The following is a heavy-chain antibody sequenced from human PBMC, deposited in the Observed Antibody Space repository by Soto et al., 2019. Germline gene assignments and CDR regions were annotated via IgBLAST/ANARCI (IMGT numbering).Heavy chain of an antibody. CDR2: IYWDDAT. D-gene: IGHD6-13*01. CDR1: AFSLSTSGVG. Sequence: QITLKESGHTLVPPTQTLTLTCTFSAFSLSTSGVGVGWIRQPPGKALEWLTFIYWDDATRYSRALKSRLTITKHPYQTPVVLTMTNMDPVYTATYYWARIVAAGIKYYFGSWGQGTLVTVSS. V-gene: IGHV2-5*02. J-gene: IGHJ4*02. CDR3: ARIVAAGIKYYFGS.